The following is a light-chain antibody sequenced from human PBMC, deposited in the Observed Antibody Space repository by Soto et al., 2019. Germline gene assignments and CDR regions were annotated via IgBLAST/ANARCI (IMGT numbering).Light chain of an antibody. J-gene: IGLJ1*01. Sequence: QSALTQPASVSGSPGQSITISCTGTSSDVGAYNYVSWYQQYPGKAPRLMISEVSSRPSGISNRFSGSKSGNSASLTISGLQAEDEADYYCSSYTGSSTRYVFGTGTKVTVL. CDR2: EVS. V-gene: IGLV2-14*01. CDR3: SSYTGSSTRYV. CDR1: SSDVGAYNY.